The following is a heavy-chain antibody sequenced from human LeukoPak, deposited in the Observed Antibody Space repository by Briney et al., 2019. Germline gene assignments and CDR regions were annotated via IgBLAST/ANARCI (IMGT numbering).Heavy chain of an antibody. J-gene: IGHJ5*02. CDR3: ARGIDSSSWYNWFDP. CDR2: IYTSGST. Sequence: SSQTLSLTCTVSGGSISSGSYYWSWIRQPAGKGLEWIGRIYTSGSTNYNPSLKSRVTISVDTSQNQFSPKLSSVTAADTAVYYCARGIDSSSWYNWFDPRGQGTLVTVSS. V-gene: IGHV4-61*02. CDR1: GGSISSGSYY. D-gene: IGHD6-13*01.